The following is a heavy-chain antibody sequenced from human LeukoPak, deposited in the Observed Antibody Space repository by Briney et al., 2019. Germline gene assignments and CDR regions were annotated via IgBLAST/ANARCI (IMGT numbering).Heavy chain of an antibody. V-gene: IGHV3-23*01. CDR2: ISGSGHTT. CDR1: GFPFTSSA. Sequence: PGGSLSLSCAASGFPFTSSAMSWVRQAPGKGLEWVSVISGSGHTTDYADSVKGRFTVSRDNSKNTLYLQMNSLRAEDTAVYFCARDSYDSSGNYLDYWGQGTLVTVSS. D-gene: IGHD3-22*01. J-gene: IGHJ4*02. CDR3: ARDSYDSSGNYLDY.